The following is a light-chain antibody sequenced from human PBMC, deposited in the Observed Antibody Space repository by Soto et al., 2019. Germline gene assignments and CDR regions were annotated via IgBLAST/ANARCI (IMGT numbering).Light chain of an antibody. CDR2: DAS. V-gene: IGKV1-5*01. CDR1: QSISSW. Sequence: DIQMTQSPSTLSASVGDRVTINCRASQSISSWLAWYQQKPGKAPKLLIYDASSLESGVPSRFSGSGSGTEFTLTISSLQPDDFATYYCQQYNSYSRALTFGGGTKVDIK. CDR3: QQYNSYSRALT. J-gene: IGKJ4*01.